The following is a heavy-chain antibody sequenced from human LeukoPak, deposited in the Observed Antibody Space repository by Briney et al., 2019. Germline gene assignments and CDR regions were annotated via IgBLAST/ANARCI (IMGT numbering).Heavy chain of an antibody. CDR2: IYPGDSHI. D-gene: IGHD6-13*01. CDR1: GYRFTSYW. J-gene: IGHJ4*02. V-gene: IGHV5-51*01. CDR3: ARQTYSSNWGLGY. Sequence: GESLKISCQGSGYRFTSYWIGWVRPMPGKGLEWMGIIYPGDSHITYSPSFQGQVTISADKSISTAYLQWSSLKASDTAMYFCARQTYSSNWGLGYWGQGTLVTVSS.